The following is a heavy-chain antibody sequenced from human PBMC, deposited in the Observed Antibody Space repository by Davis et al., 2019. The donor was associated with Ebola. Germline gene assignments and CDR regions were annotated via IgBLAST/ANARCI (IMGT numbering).Heavy chain of an antibody. V-gene: IGHV3-23*01. Sequence: PGGSLRLSCAASGFTFSSYAMSWVRQAPGKGLEWVSAISGSGGSTYYADSVKGRFTISRDNSKNTLYLQMNSLRAEDTAVYYCAKDLNYGSGSYYSAAFDYWGQGTLVTVSS. CDR1: GFTFSSYA. D-gene: IGHD3-10*01. J-gene: IGHJ4*02. CDR3: AKDLNYGSGSYYSAAFDY. CDR2: ISGSGGST.